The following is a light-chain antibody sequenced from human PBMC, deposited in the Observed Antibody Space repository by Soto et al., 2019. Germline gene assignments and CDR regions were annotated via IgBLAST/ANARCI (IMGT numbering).Light chain of an antibody. CDR2: GAS. CDR3: QQYHSYCT. Sequence: MQMTQSPSSLSASVGDRVTITCRASHSITTYINWYQQKPGEAPNLMIFGASTLQSGVPSRFSGSGSGTEFTLTISSLQTDDFSTYYCQQYHSYCTFGQGTKVDI. V-gene: IGKV1-5*01. J-gene: IGKJ1*01. CDR1: HSITTY.